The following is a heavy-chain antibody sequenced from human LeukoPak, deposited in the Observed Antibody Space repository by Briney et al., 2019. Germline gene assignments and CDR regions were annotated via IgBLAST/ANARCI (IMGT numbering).Heavy chain of an antibody. D-gene: IGHD6-13*01. CDR2: ISSSGSTI. CDR3: GKRSGYSSSWYGYYFDY. CDR1: GFTFSDYY. V-gene: IGHV3-11*01. Sequence: PGGSLRLSCAASGFTFSDYYMSWIRQAPGKGLERVSYISSSGSTIYYADSVKGRFTISRDNAKNSLYLQMNSLRAEDTAVYYCGKRSGYSSSWYGYYFDYWGQGTLVTVSS. J-gene: IGHJ4*02.